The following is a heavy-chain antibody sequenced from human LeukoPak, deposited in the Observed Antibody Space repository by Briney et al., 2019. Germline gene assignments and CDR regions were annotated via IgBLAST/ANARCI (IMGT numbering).Heavy chain of an antibody. D-gene: IGHD5-12*01. J-gene: IGHJ4*02. V-gene: IGHV3-48*03. CDR3: AKAWREYYFDY. CDR2: ISSSGSTI. Sequence: GGSLRLSCAASGFTFSSYEMNWVRQAPGKGLEWVSYISSSGSTIYYADSVKGRFTISRDNSKNTLYLQMNSLRAEDTAVYYCAKAWREYYFDYWGQGTLVTVSS. CDR1: GFTFSSYE.